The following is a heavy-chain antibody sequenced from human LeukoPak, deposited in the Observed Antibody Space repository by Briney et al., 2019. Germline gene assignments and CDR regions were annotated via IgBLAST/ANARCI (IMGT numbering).Heavy chain of an antibody. J-gene: IGHJ4*02. Sequence: PGRSLRLSCSASGFTFSSYAMHWVRQAPGKGLEWVAVISYDGGNKYYADSVKGRFTISRDNSKNTLYLQMNSLRAEDTAVYYCARESRYSGSLVPVFDYWGQGTLVTVSS. V-gene: IGHV3-30-3*01. D-gene: IGHD1-26*01. CDR3: ARESRYSGSLVPVFDY. CDR1: GFTFSSYA. CDR2: ISYDGGNK.